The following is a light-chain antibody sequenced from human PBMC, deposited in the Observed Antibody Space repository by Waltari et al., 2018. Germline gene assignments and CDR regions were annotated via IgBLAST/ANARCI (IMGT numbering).Light chain of an antibody. J-gene: IGKJ2*01. CDR2: RAS. V-gene: IGKV1-5*03. CDR3: QLYNT. CDR1: HNISSW. Sequence: DVQLTQSPSTLSASVGDRVTITCRASHNISSWLGWYQQKPGKAPKLLIYRASSLESGVPSRFSGSRSGTEFTLTITSLQPDDVATYFCQLYNTFGQGTKLEIK.